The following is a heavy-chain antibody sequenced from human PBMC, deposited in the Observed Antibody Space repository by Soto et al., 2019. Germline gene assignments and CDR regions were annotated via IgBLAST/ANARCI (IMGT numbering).Heavy chain of an antibody. CDR1: GGTFSSYA. V-gene: IGHV1-69*13. D-gene: IGHD5-12*01. CDR3: ARGIVATYDYYYYGMDV. CDR2: IIPIFGTA. J-gene: IGHJ6*02. Sequence: GASVKVSCKASGGTFSSYAISWVRQAPGQGLEWMGGIIPIFGTANYAQKFQGRVTITADESTSTAYMELSSLRSEDTAVYYCARGIVATYDYYYYGMDVWGQGTTVTVSS.